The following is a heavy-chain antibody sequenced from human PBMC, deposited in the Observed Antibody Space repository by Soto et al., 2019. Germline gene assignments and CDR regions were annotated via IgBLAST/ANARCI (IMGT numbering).Heavy chain of an antibody. CDR3: ARDLYDFWRGIGYYYYMDV. CDR1: GFTFSSYW. V-gene: IGHV3-74*01. Sequence: GGSLRLSCAASGFTFSSYWMHWVRQAPGKGLVWVSRINSDGSSTSYADSVKGRFTISRDNAKNTLYLQMNSLRAEDTAVYYCARDLYDFWRGIGYYYYMDVWGKGTTVTVSS. CDR2: INSDGSST. J-gene: IGHJ6*03. D-gene: IGHD3-3*01.